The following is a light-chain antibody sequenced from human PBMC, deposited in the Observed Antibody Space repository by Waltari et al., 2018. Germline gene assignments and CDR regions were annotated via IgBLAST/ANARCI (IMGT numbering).Light chain of an antibody. V-gene: IGLV2-14*01. CDR1: SNDVGGYNY. Sequence: QSALTQPASVSGSPGQSITISCTGTSNDVGGYNYVSWYQQHPGKVPKLMIFEVSNRPSGVSSRFSGSKSGNTASLTISWLQAEDEADYYCTSYTSSTTLVFGGGTRLTVL. CDR2: EVS. J-gene: IGLJ3*02. CDR3: TSYTSSTTLV.